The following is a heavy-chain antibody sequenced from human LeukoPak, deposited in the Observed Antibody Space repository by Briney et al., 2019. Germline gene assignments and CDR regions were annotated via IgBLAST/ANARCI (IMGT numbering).Heavy chain of an antibody. CDR2: IYYSGST. Sequence: SETLSLTCTVSGGSSSIYYWSWIRQPPGKGLEWIGYIYYSGSTNYNPSLKSRVTISLDTSKNQFSLKLNSVTAADTAVYYCARGLSAAGALNWFDPWGQGTLVTVSS. CDR3: ARGLSAAGALNWFDP. CDR1: GGSSSIYY. D-gene: IGHD6-13*01. V-gene: IGHV4-59*01. J-gene: IGHJ5*02.